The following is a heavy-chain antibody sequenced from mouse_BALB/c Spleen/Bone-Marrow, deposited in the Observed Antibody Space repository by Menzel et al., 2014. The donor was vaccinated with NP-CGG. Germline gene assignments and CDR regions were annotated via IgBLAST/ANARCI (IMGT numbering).Heavy chain of an antibody. Sequence: QVHVKQSGSVLVRPGASVKLSCKASGYTFTSSWMHWAKQRPGQGLEWIGEIHPNSGNTNYNEKFKGKATLTVDTSSSTAYVDLGSLTSEDSAVYYCARGTAALDYWGQGTTLAVSS. V-gene: IGHV1S130*01. D-gene: IGHD1-2*01. J-gene: IGHJ2*01. CDR1: GYTFTSSW. CDR2: IHPNSGNT. CDR3: ARGTAALDY.